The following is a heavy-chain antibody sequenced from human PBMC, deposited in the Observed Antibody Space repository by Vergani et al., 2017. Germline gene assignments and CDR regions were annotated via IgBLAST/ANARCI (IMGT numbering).Heavy chain of an antibody. CDR1: GDSVISTDYH. Sequence: QVQLQESGPGLVKPSETLSLTCTVSGDSVISTDYHWGWIRQPPGKGLEWIGSMDYSGSTSYNPSLESRISISFETPKNQFSLRLTSVTAADTAVYYCASKRGASRAAYCDSYDLWGPGTLVGVSS. V-gene: IGHV4-39*01. J-gene: IGHJ4*02. CDR3: ASKRGASRAAYCDSYDL. CDR2: MDYSGST. D-gene: IGHD2-15*01.